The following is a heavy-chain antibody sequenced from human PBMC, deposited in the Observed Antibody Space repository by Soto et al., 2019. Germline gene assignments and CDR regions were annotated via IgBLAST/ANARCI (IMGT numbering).Heavy chain of an antibody. D-gene: IGHD3-9*01. J-gene: IGHJ4*02. CDR2: INGGQGRT. Sequence: WGPLRHPRAASGCTFISHSMNLGRHDHGKGLEWVSAINGGQGRTYYADSVKGRFTISRDNSKNMLFLQMNSLRAEDTAVYYCAKDRHPDGIWTFDHWGQGTPVTVSS. CDR1: GCTFISHS. V-gene: IGHV3-23*01. CDR3: AKDRHPDGIWTFDH.